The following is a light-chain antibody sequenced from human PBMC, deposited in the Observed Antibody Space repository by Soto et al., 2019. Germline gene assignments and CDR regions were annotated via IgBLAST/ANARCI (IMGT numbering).Light chain of an antibody. CDR3: QQYDSSPYT. Sequence: EIVLTQSPGTLSLSPGERATLSCRASQSVSSTYLAWYQQKPGQAPRLLIYAASSRETGIPDTFSGSGSGTDFTLTISRLELEDFAVYYCQQYDSSPYTLGQGTKLEIK. V-gene: IGKV3-20*01. CDR2: AAS. CDR1: QSVSSTY. J-gene: IGKJ2*01.